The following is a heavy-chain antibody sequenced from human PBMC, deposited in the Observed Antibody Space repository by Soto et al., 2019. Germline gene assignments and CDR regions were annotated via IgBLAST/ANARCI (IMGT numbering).Heavy chain of an antibody. J-gene: IGHJ4*02. CDR1: GYTFTSYG. D-gene: IGHD3-22*01. CDR2: ISAYNGNT. Sequence: GASVKVSCKASGYTFTSYGISWVRQAPGQGLEWMGWISAYNGNTNYAQKLQGRVTMTTDTSTSTAYMELRSLRSDDTAVYYCARDDHYYDSSGYYWWGQGTLVTVSS. V-gene: IGHV1-18*04. CDR3: ARDDHYYDSSGYYW.